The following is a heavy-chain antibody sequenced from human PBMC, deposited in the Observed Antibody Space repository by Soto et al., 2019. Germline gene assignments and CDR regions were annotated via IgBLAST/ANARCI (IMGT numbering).Heavy chain of an antibody. CDR2: VYYSGST. V-gene: IGHV4-39*01. D-gene: IGHD3-22*01. CDR1: GGSVTLTSYY. J-gene: IGHJ6*02. Sequence: LSLTCSVSGGSVTLTSYYWGWIRQPPGKGLEWIGNVYYSGSTNYNPSLKSRVTISVDTSKNQFSLSLKSVTAADTAVYYCASDYSGYSADPEYYGVEVWGQGTTVTVSS. CDR3: ASDYSGYSADPEYYGVEV.